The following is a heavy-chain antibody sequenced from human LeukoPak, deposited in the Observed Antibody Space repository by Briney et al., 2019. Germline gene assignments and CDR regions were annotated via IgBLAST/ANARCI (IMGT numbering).Heavy chain of an antibody. J-gene: IGHJ3*02. CDR2: ISSSSSYI. D-gene: IGHD3-10*01. V-gene: IGHV3-21*01. CDR1: GFTFSSYG. Sequence: GGSLRLSCAASGFTFSSYGMNWVRQAPGKGLEWVSCISSSSSYIYYADSVRGRFTISRDNAKNSLYLQMNSLRAEDTAVYYCARDMVRGNDAFDIWGQGTMATVSS. CDR3: ARDMVRGNDAFDI.